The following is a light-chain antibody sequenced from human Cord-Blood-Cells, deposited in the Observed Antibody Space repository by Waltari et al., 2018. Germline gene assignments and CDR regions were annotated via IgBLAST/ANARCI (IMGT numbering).Light chain of an antibody. CDR2: GAS. CDR1: QSVSSTY. J-gene: IGKJ4*01. Sequence: EIVLTQSPGTLSLSPGERATLSCRASQSVSSTYLAWYQQKPGQAPRLLIYGASSRATGIPDRFSGSGYGTDFTLTISRLEPEDVAVYYCQQYGSSLLTFGGGTKVEIK. CDR3: QQYGSSLLT. V-gene: IGKV3-20*01.